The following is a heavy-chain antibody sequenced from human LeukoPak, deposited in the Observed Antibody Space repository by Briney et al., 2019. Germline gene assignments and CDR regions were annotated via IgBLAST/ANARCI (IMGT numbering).Heavy chain of an antibody. CDR1: GYTFTGYY. CDR3: ARGKAGK. CDR2: INPNRGGT. J-gene: IGHJ4*02. D-gene: IGHD6-13*01. V-gene: IGHV1-2*02. Sequence: ASVKVSCKASGYTFTGYYMHWVRQAPGQGREWMGWINPNRGGTNYAQKFQGRVIMARDTSISTAYMELRRLRSDDTAVYYCARGKAGKWGQGNLVTVFS.